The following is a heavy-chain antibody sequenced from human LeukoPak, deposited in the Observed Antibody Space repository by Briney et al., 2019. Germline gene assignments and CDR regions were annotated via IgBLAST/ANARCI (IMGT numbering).Heavy chain of an antibody. CDR3: ARGKSGSYGLEDY. V-gene: IGHV3-74*01. J-gene: IGHJ4*01. CDR1: GFTFSSYW. D-gene: IGHD1-26*01. CDR2: INGDGNTI. Sequence: GGCLRLSCAASGFTFSSYWMHWVRQAPGKGLVWVSRINGDGNTINYAESVRGRFTISRDNAKNTLYLQMNSLRAEDTAVYYCARGKSGSYGLEDYLGHGTLVTVSS.